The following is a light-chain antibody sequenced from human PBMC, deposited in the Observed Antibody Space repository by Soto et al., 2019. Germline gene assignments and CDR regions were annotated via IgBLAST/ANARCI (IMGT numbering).Light chain of an antibody. CDR1: NIRTKS. CDR3: QVWNSGSEHYV. Sequence: SDELTQPPSVSVAPGQTAKITCGGNNIRTKSVHWYQQKPGQAPVLVVCDDSDRPSGSPERFSVSNAGNTATLTISRVDVADEADYFCQVWNSGSEHYVFGAGTKVTVL. J-gene: IGLJ1*01. V-gene: IGLV3-21*02. CDR2: DDS.